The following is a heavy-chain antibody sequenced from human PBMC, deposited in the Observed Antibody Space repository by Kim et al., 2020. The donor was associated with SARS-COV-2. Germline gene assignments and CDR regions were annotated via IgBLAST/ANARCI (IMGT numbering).Heavy chain of an antibody. Sequence: SETLSLTCTVSGGSISSGGYYWSWNRQHPGKGLEWIGYLYYSGSTYSNPSPKSRVTISVDTSKNQFSLKLSSVTAADTAVYYCARAMLTGYYGGGDSDYWGRGTLVTVSS. CDR3: ARAMLTGYYGGGDSDY. J-gene: IGHJ4*02. D-gene: IGHD3-9*01. V-gene: IGHV4-31*03. CDR1: GGSISSGGYY. CDR2: LYYSGST.